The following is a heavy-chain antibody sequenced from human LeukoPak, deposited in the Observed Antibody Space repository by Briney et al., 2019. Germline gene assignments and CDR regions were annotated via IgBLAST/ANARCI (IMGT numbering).Heavy chain of an antibody. CDR2: TYYRSTWYN. D-gene: IGHD2-2*01. Sequence: SQTLSLTCAISGDSVSGNSVTWNWIRQSPSRGLEWLGRTYYRSTWYNDYAVSVRGRITVNPDTSKNQFSLHLNSVTPEDTAVYYCARGLTQYDCFDPWGQGTLVTVSS. J-gene: IGHJ5*02. CDR1: GDSVSGNSVT. V-gene: IGHV6-1*01. CDR3: ARGLTQYDCFDP.